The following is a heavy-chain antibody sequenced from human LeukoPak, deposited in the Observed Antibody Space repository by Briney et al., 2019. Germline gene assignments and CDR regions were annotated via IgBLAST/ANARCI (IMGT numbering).Heavy chain of an antibody. CDR2: INHSGST. CDR3: ARDLDGKGN. D-gene: IGHD3-9*01. V-gene: IGHV4-34*01. Sequence: PSETLSLTCAVYGGSFSGYYWSWIRQPPGKGLEWIGEINHSGSTNYNPSLKSRVTISVDTSKNQFSLKLSSVTAADTAVYYCARDLDGKGNWGQGTLVTVSS. CDR1: GGSFSGYY. J-gene: IGHJ4*02.